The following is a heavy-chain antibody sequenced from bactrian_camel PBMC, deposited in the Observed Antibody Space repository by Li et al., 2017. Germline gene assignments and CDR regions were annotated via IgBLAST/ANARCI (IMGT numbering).Heavy chain of an antibody. J-gene: IGHJ4*01. CDR3: AARRGIYGAWHNPGTYNN. D-gene: IGHD7*01. CDR2: ISWSGDST. V-gene: IGHV3-1*01. CDR1: GFTFPDYK. Sequence: VQLVESGGGSVQAGGSLTLSCAASGFTFPDYKMHWIRQVPGKGLEWVSVISWSGDSTHYADSVKGQFTISAASAKNTVYLQMNSLKPEDSAMYYCAARRGIYGAWHNPGTYNNWGLGTQVTVS.